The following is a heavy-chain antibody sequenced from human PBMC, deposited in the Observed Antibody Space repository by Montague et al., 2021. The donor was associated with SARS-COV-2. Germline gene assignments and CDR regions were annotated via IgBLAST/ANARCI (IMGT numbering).Heavy chain of an antibody. V-gene: IGHV3-33*06. J-gene: IGHJ4*02. CDR3: AKDFGSSLTEQFDY. D-gene: IGHD2-2*01. CDR2: IWYDGSNK. Sequence: SLRLSCAASGFTFSSYGMHWVRQAPGKGLEWVAVIWYDGSNKCYADSVKGRFTISRDNSKNTLYLQMNSLRAEDTAVYYCAKDFGSSLTEQFDYWGQGTLVTVSS. CDR1: GFTFSSYG.